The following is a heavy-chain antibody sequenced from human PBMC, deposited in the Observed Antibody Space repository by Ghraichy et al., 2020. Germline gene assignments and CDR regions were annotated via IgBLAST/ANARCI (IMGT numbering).Heavy chain of an antibody. D-gene: IGHD6-19*01. CDR2: IYYRGST. CDR3: AREKWLSPNAFDL. V-gene: IGHV4-59*01. J-gene: IGHJ3*01. Sequence: SETLSLTCTVSGDSITNYYWSWVRQPPGKGLEWIGFIYYRGSTSSNPSLKNRVTISVDTSKREIYLRLNSVTAADTAVYYCAREKWLSPNAFDLWGQGTLVTVSS. CDR1: GDSITNYY.